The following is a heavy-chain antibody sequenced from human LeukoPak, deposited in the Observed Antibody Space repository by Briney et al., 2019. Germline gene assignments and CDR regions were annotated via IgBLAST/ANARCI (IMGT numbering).Heavy chain of an antibody. CDR3: ASYSSSSILDY. V-gene: IGHV4-34*01. J-gene: IGHJ4*02. D-gene: IGHD6-6*01. CDR1: GGSFRGYY. Sequence: ASETLSLTCAVYGGSFRGYYWSWIRQPPGKGLEWIGEINHSGSTNYNPSLKSRVTISVDTSKNQFSLKLSSVTAADTAVYYCASYSSSSILDYWGQGTLVTVSS. CDR2: INHSGST.